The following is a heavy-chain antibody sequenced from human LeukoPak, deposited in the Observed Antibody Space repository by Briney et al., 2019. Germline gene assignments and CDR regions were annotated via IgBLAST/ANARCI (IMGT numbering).Heavy chain of an antibody. CDR1: GGSITQTNY. Sequence: SSGTLSLTCDVSGGSITQTNYWTWVRQPPGKGLEWIGSIYFTESSYYNPSLKSRVTISGDTSKNQFSLNLSSVTATDTAVYFCARRLGYCGGDCSRVVAFDIWGQGTMVTVSS. CDR3: ARRLGYCGGDCSRVVAFDI. V-gene: IGHV4-39*01. J-gene: IGHJ3*02. CDR2: IYFTESS. D-gene: IGHD2-21*02.